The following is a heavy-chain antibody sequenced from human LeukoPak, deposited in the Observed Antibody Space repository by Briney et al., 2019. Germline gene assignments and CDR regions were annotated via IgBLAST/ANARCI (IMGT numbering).Heavy chain of an antibody. CDR3: ARGKGSGYYGMDV. CDR1: EFKFDNYG. V-gene: IGHV3-20*04. D-gene: IGHD2-15*01. Sequence: GGSLRLSCAAAEFKFDNYGMSWVRQAPGRGLEWVCGINWNGDITVYVDSGKGRFTISRDNAKKSLYLQMNSLRAEDTALYYCARGKGSGYYGMDVWGQGSTVIVYS. J-gene: IGHJ6*02. CDR2: INWNGDIT.